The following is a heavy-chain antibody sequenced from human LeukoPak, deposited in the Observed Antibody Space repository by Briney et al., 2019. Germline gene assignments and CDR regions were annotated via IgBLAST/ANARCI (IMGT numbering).Heavy chain of an antibody. J-gene: IGHJ6*04. Sequence: GGSLRLSCAASGFSLSNYNMNWVRQAPGKGLEWVSYISSSGSTIYYADSVKGRFTISRDNAKNSLYLQMNSLRAEDTAVYYCAELGITMIGGVWGKGTTVTISS. CDR2: ISSSGSTI. V-gene: IGHV3-48*04. CDR1: GFSLSNYN. D-gene: IGHD3-10*02. CDR3: AELGITMIGGV.